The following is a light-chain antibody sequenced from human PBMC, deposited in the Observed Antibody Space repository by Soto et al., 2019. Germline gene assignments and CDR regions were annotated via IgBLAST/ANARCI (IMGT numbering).Light chain of an antibody. CDR3: SSYAGSNNLV. Sequence: QSALTQPPSASGSPGQSVTISCTGTSSDVGGYNYVSWYQQHPGKAPKLMIYEVSKRPSGVPDRFSGSKSGNTASLTVSGVQGEDEADYYCSSYAGSNNLVFGGGTQLTVL. CDR2: EVS. CDR1: SSDVGGYNY. J-gene: IGLJ2*01. V-gene: IGLV2-8*01.